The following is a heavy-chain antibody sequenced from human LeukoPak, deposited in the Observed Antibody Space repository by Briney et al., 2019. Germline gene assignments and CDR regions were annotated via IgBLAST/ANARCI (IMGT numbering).Heavy chain of an antibody. Sequence: GGSLRLSCAASGFSLNTYSMNWVRQAPGKGLEWVSYVSSSSTTIYYADSVKGRFTISRDNSKNTLYLQMNSLRAEDTAVYYCARGGRGYYDFLDYWGQGTLVSVSS. V-gene: IGHV3-48*01. J-gene: IGHJ4*02. D-gene: IGHD3-22*01. CDR2: VSSSSTTI. CDR3: ARGGRGYYDFLDY. CDR1: GFSLNTYS.